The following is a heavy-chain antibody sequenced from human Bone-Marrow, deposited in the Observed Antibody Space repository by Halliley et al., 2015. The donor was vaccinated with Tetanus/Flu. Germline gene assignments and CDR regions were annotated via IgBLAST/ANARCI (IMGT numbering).Heavy chain of an antibody. V-gene: IGHV3-7*03. J-gene: IGHJ1*01. D-gene: IGHD1-26*01. CDR3: ARGKEWELINSGQEFQH. CDR1: GFNFNDFW. Sequence: SLRLSCAASGFNFNDFWMSWVRQAPGKGLEWVANIKQDGRDKYYVDSVKGRFTISRDSANNSVSLQMNRLSAEDTAVYYCARGKEWELINSGQEFQHWGQGTLVTVSS. CDR2: IKQDGRDK.